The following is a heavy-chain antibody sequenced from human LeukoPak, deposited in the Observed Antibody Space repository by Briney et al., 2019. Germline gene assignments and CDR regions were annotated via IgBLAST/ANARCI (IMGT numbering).Heavy chain of an antibody. CDR2: INPNSGGT. D-gene: IGHD3-22*01. V-gene: IGHV1-2*02. J-gene: IGHJ4*02. CDR1: GYTFTSYY. CDR3: ARVYYYDSSGYIDY. Sequence: ASVKVSCKASGYTFTSYYMHWVRQAPGQGLEWMGWINPNSGGTNYAQKFQGRVTMTRDTSISTAYMELSRLRSEDTAVYYCARVYYYDSSGYIDYWGQGTLVTVSS.